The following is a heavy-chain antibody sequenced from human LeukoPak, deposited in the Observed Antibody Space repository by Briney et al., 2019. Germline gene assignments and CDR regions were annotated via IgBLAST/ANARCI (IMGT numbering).Heavy chain of an antibody. CDR1: GFTFSSYA. CDR3: AKEASYCTNGVCYSRIFDT. D-gene: IGHD2-8*01. J-gene: IGHJ5*02. CDR2: ISGSGGST. V-gene: IGHV3-23*01. Sequence: GGSLGLSCAASGFTFSSYAMSWVRQAPGKGLEWVSAISGSGGSTFYADSVKGRFTMSRDNSKNTLYLQMNSLRAEDTAVYYCAKEASYCTNGVCYSRIFDTWGQGTLVTVSS.